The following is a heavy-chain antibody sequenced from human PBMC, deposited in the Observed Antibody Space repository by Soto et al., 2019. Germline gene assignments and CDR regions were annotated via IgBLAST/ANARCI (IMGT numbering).Heavy chain of an antibody. CDR3: TTTYSSAGAFDY. CDR2: IKSKIDGGTT. V-gene: IGHV3-15*07. D-gene: IGHD6-19*01. Sequence: VQLVESGGGSVKPGGALRLSCAASGFSFNYAWMNWVRQAPGNGLEWVGRIKSKIDGGTTDYAAPVKGRFTISRDDSKNTLYLQMNSLKTEDAGVYYCTTTYSSAGAFDYWGQGTLVTVPS. CDR1: GFSFNYAW. J-gene: IGHJ4*02.